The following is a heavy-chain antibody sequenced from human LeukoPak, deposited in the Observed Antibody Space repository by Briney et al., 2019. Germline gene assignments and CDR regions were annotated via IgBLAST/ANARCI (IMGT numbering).Heavy chain of an antibody. Sequence: GGSLRLSCAASGFAFSSYRMSWVRQAPGKGLEWVANIKQDGSEKYYVDSVKGRFTISRDNAKNSLYLQMNSLRAEDTAVYYCARYTSPPGAFDIWGQGTMVTVSS. CDR3: ARYTSPPGAFDI. J-gene: IGHJ3*02. CDR2: IKQDGSEK. V-gene: IGHV3-7*01. CDR1: GFAFSSYR.